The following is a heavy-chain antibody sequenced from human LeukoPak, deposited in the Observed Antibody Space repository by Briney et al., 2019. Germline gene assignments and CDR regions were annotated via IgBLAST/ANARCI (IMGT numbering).Heavy chain of an antibody. D-gene: IGHD2-8*01. V-gene: IGHV1-24*01. Sequence: GASVRVSCKVSGYTLTELSMHWVRQAPGKGLEWMGGFDPEDGETIYAQKFQGRVTMTEDTSTDTAYMELSSLRSEDTAVYYCATLQVYAIRYYYYGMDVWGQGTTVTVSS. CDR1: GYTLTELS. CDR2: FDPEDGET. J-gene: IGHJ6*02. CDR3: ATLQVYAIRYYYYGMDV.